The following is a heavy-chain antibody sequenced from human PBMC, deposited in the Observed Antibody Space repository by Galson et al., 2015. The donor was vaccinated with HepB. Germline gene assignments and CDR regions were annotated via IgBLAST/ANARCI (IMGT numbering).Heavy chain of an antibody. CDR1: GYTFTSYA. CDR3: ARAGYSSGWPTGY. D-gene: IGHD6-19*01. V-gene: IGHV1-3*01. J-gene: IGHJ4*02. Sequence: SVKVSCKASGYTFTSYAMHWVRQAPGQRLEWMGWINAGNGNTKYSQKFQGRVTITRDTSASTAYMELSSLRSEDTAVYYCARAGYSSGWPTGYWGQGTLVTVSS. CDR2: INAGNGNT.